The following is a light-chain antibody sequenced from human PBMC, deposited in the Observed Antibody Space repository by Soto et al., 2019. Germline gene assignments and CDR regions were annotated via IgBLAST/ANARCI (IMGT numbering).Light chain of an antibody. CDR3: QAYDSSNVV. CDR2: EDN. Sequence: NFMLTQPHSVSESPGKTVTISCTRSSGSIASNYGQWYQQRPGSAPTTVIYEDNQRPSGVPDRFSGSIDSSTNSASRTISGLKTEDEADYYCQAYDSSNVVFGGWAKLTV. CDR1: SGSIASNY. V-gene: IGLV6-57*03. J-gene: IGLJ2*01.